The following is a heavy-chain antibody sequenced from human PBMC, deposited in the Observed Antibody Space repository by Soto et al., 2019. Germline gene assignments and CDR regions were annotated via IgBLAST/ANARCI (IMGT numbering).Heavy chain of an antibody. CDR3: ATTRLRTGDPAPYYFDY. D-gene: IGHD7-27*01. J-gene: IGHJ4*02. CDR2: ISYDGSNK. CDR1: GFTFSSYA. V-gene: IGHV3-30-3*01. Sequence: GGSLRLSCAASGFTFSSYAMHWVRQAPGKGLEWVAVISYDGSNKYYADSVKGRFTISRDNSKNTLYLQMNSLRAEDTAVYYCATTRLRTGDPAPYYFDYWGQGTLVTVSS.